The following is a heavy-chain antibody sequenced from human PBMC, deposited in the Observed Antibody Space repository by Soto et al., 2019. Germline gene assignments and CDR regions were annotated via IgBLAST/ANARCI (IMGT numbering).Heavy chain of an antibody. Sequence: QVQLVESGGGEVQPGRSLRLSCAASGFTFSSYGMHWVRQAPGKGLEWVAVISYDGSNKYYADSVKGRFTISRDNSKNTLYLQMNSLRAEDTAVYYCAKDTPDYYDSSGYSYWGQGTLVTVSS. V-gene: IGHV3-30*18. J-gene: IGHJ4*02. CDR3: AKDTPDYYDSSGYSY. CDR2: ISYDGSNK. D-gene: IGHD3-22*01. CDR1: GFTFSSYG.